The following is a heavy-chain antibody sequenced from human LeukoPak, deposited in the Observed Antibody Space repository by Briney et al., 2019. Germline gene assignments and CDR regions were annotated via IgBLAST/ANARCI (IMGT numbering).Heavy chain of an antibody. J-gene: IGHJ4*02. V-gene: IGHV1-3*03. CDR1: GYTFTSYA. CDR2: INAGNGNT. D-gene: IGHD1-26*01. CDR3: ARDRKGYSGSYRELDY. Sequence: ASVKVSCKASGYTFTSYAMHWVRQAPGQRLEWMGWINAGNGNTKYSQEFQGRVTITRDTSASTAYMELSSLRSEDMAVYYCARDRKGYSGSYRELDYWGQGTLVTVSS.